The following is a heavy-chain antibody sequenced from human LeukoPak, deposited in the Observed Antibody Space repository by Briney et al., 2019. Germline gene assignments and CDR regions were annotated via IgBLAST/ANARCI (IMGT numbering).Heavy chain of an antibody. Sequence: GGSLRLSCAASGFTFSSYAMSWVRQAPGKGLEWASAISGSGGSTYYADSVKGRFTISRDNSKNTLYLQMNSLRAEDTAVYYCAKGLGVTIFGVVSPFDYWGQGTLVTVSS. J-gene: IGHJ4*02. D-gene: IGHD3-3*01. V-gene: IGHV3-23*01. CDR1: GFTFSSYA. CDR2: ISGSGGST. CDR3: AKGLGVTIFGVVSPFDY.